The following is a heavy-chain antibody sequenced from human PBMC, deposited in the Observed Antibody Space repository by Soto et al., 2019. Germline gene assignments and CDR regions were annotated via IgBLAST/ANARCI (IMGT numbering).Heavy chain of an antibody. Sequence: SETLSLTCTISGGAISSYYWSWIRQPPGKGLEWIGYISYKGSTNYNPSLKSRVTISVDTSKNQFSLKLTSVTAADTAVYYCAREWWLQNWGQGTLVTVS. CDR1: GGAISSYY. CDR2: ISYKGST. D-gene: IGHD5-12*01. V-gene: IGHV4-59*01. J-gene: IGHJ4*02. CDR3: AREWWLQN.